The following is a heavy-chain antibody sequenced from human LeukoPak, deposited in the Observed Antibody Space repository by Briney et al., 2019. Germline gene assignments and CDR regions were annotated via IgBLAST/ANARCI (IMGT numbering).Heavy chain of an antibody. CDR1: GYTFTNYD. CDR2: IHPSGGST. V-gene: IGHV1-46*01. CDR3: ARDGGTRAPGKY. D-gene: IGHD3-10*01. Sequence: ASVKVSCKASGYTFTNYDIHWVRQAPGKGLEWMGIIHPSGGSTSYAQNFQGRLTMTRDASTTTVYLELNSLRSEDTAVYYCARDGGTRAPGKYWGQGTLVTVSS. J-gene: IGHJ4*02.